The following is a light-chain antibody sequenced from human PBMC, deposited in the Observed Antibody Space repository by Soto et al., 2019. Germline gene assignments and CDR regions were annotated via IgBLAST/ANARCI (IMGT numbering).Light chain of an antibody. V-gene: IGLV2-8*01. J-gene: IGLJ2*01. CDR1: SSDVGGYNF. CDR2: EVS. Sequence: QSVLTQPASVSGSPGQSITISCTGTSSDVGGYNFVSWYQQHPGKAPKLMTYEVSKRPSGVPDCFSGSKSGNTASLTVSGLQAEDEADYYCSSYAGSNGVIFGGGTKLTVL. CDR3: SSYAGSNGVI.